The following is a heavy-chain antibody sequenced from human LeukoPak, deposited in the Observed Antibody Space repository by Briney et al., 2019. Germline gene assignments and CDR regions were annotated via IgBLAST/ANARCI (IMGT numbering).Heavy chain of an antibody. CDR2: IYYSGST. D-gene: IGHD6-13*01. J-gene: IGHJ4*02. V-gene: IGHV4-59*01. Sequence: SETLSLTCTVSGGSISSYYWSWIRQPPGKGLEWIGYIYYSGSTNYNSSLKSRVTISVDTSKNQFSLKLSSVTAADTAVYYCARARYSSSWYGGYKAFDYWGQGTLVTVSS. CDR1: GGSISSYY. CDR3: ARARYSSSWYGGYKAFDY.